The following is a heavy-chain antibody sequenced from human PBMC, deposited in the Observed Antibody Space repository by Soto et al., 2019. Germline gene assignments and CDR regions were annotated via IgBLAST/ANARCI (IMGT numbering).Heavy chain of an antibody. Sequence: PGGSLRLSCAASGFTFSSYAMSWVRQAPGKGLEWVSAISGSGGSTYYADSVKGRFTISRDNSKNTLYLQMNSLRAEDTAVYYCAKDWSAGGSGSYDGIDYWGQGTLVTVSS. CDR3: AKDWSAGGSGSYDGIDY. CDR2: ISGSGGST. V-gene: IGHV3-23*01. J-gene: IGHJ4*02. CDR1: GFTFSSYA. D-gene: IGHD3-10*01.